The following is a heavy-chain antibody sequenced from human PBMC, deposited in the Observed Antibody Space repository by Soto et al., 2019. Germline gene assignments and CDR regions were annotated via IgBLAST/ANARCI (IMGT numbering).Heavy chain of an antibody. CDR1: GYTLTIYY. Sequence: ASVKVSCKASGYTLTIYYMHWVRQAPGQGLEWMGMISAYSGNTNYAQKLQGRVTMTTDTSTSTAYMELRSLRSDDTAVYYCASETIFGVVIIGRYYYGMDVWGQGTTVTVSS. J-gene: IGHJ6*02. V-gene: IGHV1-18*04. D-gene: IGHD3-3*01. CDR2: ISAYSGNT. CDR3: ASETIFGVVIIGRYYYGMDV.